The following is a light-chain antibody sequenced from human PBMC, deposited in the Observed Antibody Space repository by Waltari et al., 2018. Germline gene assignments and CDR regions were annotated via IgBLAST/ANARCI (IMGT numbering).Light chain of an antibody. V-gene: IGLV4-69*01. Sequence: QLVLPQTPSASASLGAPVKLTCTLSSGHSTNALAWLQKRPEKGPRYLMKVNSDGSHNKGDEIPDRFSGSSSGAERYLTISSLQSEDEADYYCQTGGHGTWVFGGGTKLTVL. CDR2: VNSDGSH. CDR1: SGHSTNA. J-gene: IGLJ3*02. CDR3: QTGGHGTWV.